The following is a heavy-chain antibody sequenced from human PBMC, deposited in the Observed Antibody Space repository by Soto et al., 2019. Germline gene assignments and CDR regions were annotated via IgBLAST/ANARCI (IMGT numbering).Heavy chain of an antibody. CDR3: AHRQEYSSSWNSGWFDP. CDR2: IYWDDDK. V-gene: IGHV2-5*02. D-gene: IGHD6-13*01. Sequence: QITLKESGPTVVIPTQTLTLTCTFSGFSLSTSGVGVGWIRQPPGKALEWLALIYWDDDKRYNPSLKTRVTITTDTSKNQVVHTMTSMDPVDTGTYYSAHRQEYSSSWNSGWFDPWGQGTLVTVSS. CDR1: GFSLSTSGVG. J-gene: IGHJ5*02.